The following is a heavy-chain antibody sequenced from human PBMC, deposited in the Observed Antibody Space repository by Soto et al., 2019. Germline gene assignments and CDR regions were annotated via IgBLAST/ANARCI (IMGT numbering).Heavy chain of an antibody. CDR1: GGSISSGGYS. J-gene: IGHJ4*02. CDR3: ARASNYYDSSGYQYYFDY. Sequence: SETLSLTCAVSGGSISSGGYSWSWIRQPPGKGLEWIGYIYHSGSTYYNPSLKSRVTISVDRSKNQFSLKLSSVTAADTAVYYCARASNYYDSSGYQYYFDYWGQVTLVTFSS. CDR2: IYHSGST. D-gene: IGHD3-22*01. V-gene: IGHV4-30-2*01.